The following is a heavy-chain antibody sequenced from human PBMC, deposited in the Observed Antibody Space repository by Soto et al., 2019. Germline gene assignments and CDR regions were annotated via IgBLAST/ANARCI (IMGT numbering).Heavy chain of an antibody. CDR1: GYTFHMFG. V-gene: IGHV1-18*01. Sequence: QGQLVQSGAEVKKPGASVKVSCKASGYTFHMFGYTWVRQAPGQGLESEGWISADDGNTAYGKSFLGSVSLSTDTTTSIAYMELRSLTSDDTAVYFCARTHHLYLNDDHGDSGASIVDYWGQGTLLSVSS. CDR2: ISADDGNT. D-gene: IGHD4-17*01. CDR3: ARTHHLYLNDDHGDSGASIVDY. J-gene: IGHJ4*02.